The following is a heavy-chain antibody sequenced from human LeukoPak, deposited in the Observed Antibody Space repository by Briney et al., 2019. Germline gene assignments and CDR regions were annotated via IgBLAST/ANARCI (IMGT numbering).Heavy chain of an antibody. D-gene: IGHD6-19*01. V-gene: IGHV1-46*01. CDR2: INPSGGST. CDR1: GYTFTSYY. CDR3: ARVKVAGISTSYYYYYMDV. Sequence: ASVKVSCKASGYTFTSYYMHWVRQAPGQGLEWMGIINPSGGSTSYAQKFQGRVTMTRDTSTSTAYMELSSLRSEDTAVYYCARVKVAGISTSYYYYYMDVWGKGTTVTVSS. J-gene: IGHJ6*03.